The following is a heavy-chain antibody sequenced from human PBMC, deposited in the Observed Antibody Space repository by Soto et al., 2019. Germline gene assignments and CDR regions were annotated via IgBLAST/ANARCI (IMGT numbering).Heavy chain of an antibody. CDR2: IRSKANNYAT. Sequence: GGSLRLSCAASGFTFSGSVMHWVRQASGKGLEWVGHIRSKANNYATAYAASVKGRFTISRDDSKNMAFLQMSSLKTEDTAMYYCIVTTVGYWGQGTQVTVSS. V-gene: IGHV3-73*01. CDR3: IVTTVGY. J-gene: IGHJ4*02. CDR1: GFTFSGSV. D-gene: IGHD4-4*01.